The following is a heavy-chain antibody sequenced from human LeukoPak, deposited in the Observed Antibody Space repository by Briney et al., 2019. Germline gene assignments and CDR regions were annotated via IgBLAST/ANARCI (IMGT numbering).Heavy chain of an antibody. CDR2: IYYSGST. D-gene: IGHD3-22*01. Sequence: SGTLSLTCAVSGGSISSSNWWSWVRQPPGKGLEWIGYIYYSGSTNYNPSLKSRVTISVDTSKNQFSLKLSSVTAADTAVYYCARGYYFAWFDPWGQGALVTVFS. CDR1: GGSISSSNW. V-gene: IGHV4-4*02. J-gene: IGHJ5*02. CDR3: ARGYYFAWFDP.